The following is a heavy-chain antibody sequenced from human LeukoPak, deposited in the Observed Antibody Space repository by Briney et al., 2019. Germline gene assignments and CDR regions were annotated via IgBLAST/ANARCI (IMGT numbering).Heavy chain of an antibody. CDR3: AREGGPYRPLDY. CDR1: GGSISNTNW. CDR2: VNLQGST. V-gene: IGHV4-4*02. Sequence: PSGTLSLTCGVSGGSISNTNWWTWVRQPPGKGLEWIGEVNLQGSTNYNPSPKSRVAISVDKSEDHISLKLTSVTAADTAVYYCAREGGPYRPLDYSGQGTLVTVAS. J-gene: IGHJ4*02.